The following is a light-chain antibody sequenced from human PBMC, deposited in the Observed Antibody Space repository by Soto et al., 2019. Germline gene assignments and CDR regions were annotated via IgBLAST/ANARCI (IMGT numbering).Light chain of an antibody. Sequence: EIVLTQSPGTLSLSPGERATLSCRASQRVSNSLVAWYQQKPGQAPRPLMSAASSRATGIPDRFSGSGSGTDFPLTISSLEPEDFAVYYCPTYGDSLFTFGPGTKVETK. CDR1: QRVSNSL. V-gene: IGKV3-20*01. J-gene: IGKJ3*01. CDR3: PTYGDSLFT. CDR2: AAS.